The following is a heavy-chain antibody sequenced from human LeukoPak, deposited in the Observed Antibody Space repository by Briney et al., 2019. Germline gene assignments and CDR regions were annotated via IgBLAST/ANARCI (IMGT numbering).Heavy chain of an antibody. V-gene: IGHV1-69*01. J-gene: IGHJ4*02. CDR1: GGTFSSYA. CDR2: IIPIFGTA. D-gene: IGHD5-24*01. Sequence: ASVKVSCKASGGTFSSYAISWVRQAPGQGLEWMGGIIPIFGTANYAQKFQGRVTITADESTCTAYMELSSLRSEDTAVYYCASSRRDGYPYFDYWGQGTLVTVSS. CDR3: ASSRRDGYPYFDY.